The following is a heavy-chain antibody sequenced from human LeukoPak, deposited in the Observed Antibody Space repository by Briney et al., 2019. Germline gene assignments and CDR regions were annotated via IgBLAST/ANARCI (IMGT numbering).Heavy chain of an antibody. CDR3: ARTHYDILTGYYFRRTYYFDY. D-gene: IGHD3-9*01. CDR1: GGSFSGYY. V-gene: IGHV4-34*01. Sequence: PSETLSLTCAVYGGSFSGYYWSWIRQPPGKGLEWIGEINHSGSTNYNPSLKSRVTISVDTSKNQFSLKLSSVTAADTAVYYCARTHYDILTGYYFRRTYYFDYWGQGTLVTVSS. CDR2: INHSGST. J-gene: IGHJ4*02.